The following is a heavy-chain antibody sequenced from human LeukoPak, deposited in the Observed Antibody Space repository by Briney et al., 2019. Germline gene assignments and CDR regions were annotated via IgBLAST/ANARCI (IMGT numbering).Heavy chain of an antibody. D-gene: IGHD1-1*01. CDR1: GFTFSSYS. CDR3: ARAFWRTGTAMPTLDAFDI. V-gene: IGHV3-21*01. J-gene: IGHJ3*02. CDR2: ISSSSSYI. Sequence: GGSLRLSCAASGFTFSSYSMNWVRQAPGKGLEWVSSISSSSSYIYYADSVKGRFTISRDNAKNSLYLQMNSLRAEDTAVYYCARAFWRTGTAMPTLDAFDIWGQGTMVTVSS.